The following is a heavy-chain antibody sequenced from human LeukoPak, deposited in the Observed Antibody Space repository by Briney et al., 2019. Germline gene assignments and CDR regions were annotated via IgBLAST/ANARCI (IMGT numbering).Heavy chain of an antibody. V-gene: IGHV1-46*01. CDR2: IKVYGDTT. Sequence: ASVNVSFKASGNTFTSFHIHWVRQAPGQGLEYMGIIKVYGDTTIYAQRFQGRITMTRDTSTSTVCMELSSLNSEDTAVYYCARESPSTFYFDYWGQGTLVTVSS. D-gene: IGHD1-1*01. CDR3: ARESPSTFYFDY. CDR1: GNTFTSFH. J-gene: IGHJ4*02.